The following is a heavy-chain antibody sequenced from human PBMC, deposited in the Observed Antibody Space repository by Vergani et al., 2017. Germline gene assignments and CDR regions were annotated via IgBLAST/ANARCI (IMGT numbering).Heavy chain of an antibody. CDR3: AGRWVEYDTSGEHYFDS. J-gene: IGHJ4*02. CDR1: GYSISCGYY. V-gene: IGHV4-38-2*01. D-gene: IGHD3-22*01. Sequence: QVQLQESGPGLVKPSETLSLPCAVPGYSISCGYYWVWLRQPPGKGREWIGRIYHSGTTYYNPSLKSRVAISVDTSKRRLSLKVKSVTAADTALYYCAGRWVEYDTSGEHYFDSWGQGTLVTVSS. CDR2: IYHSGTT.